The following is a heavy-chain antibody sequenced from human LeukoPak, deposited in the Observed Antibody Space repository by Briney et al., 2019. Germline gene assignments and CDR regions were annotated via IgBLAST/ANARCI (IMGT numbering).Heavy chain of an antibody. CDR1: GYSFIRYH. V-gene: IGHV1-46*01. Sequence: ASVKVSCKASGYSFIRYHIHWVRQAPGQGLEWMGIINPSGGSTSYAQKFQGRVTMTRDTSTSTVYMELSSLRSEDTAVYYCARELPPTYYFDYWGQGTLVTVSS. D-gene: IGHD2-15*01. J-gene: IGHJ4*02. CDR2: INPSGGST. CDR3: ARELPPTYYFDY.